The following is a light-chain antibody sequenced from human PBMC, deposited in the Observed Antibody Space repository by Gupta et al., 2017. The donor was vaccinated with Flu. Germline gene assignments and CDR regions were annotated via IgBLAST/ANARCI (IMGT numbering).Light chain of an antibody. Sequence: QAVLTQPPSVSGAPGQRVTISCSGSSSNIGSNYVYWFQQVPGTAPKVLIYRNGLRPSGVPDRFSDSKSGTAASLAINGLRSEDEADYYCAVWDDSLRGEVFGGGTKLIVL. CDR1: SSNIGSNY. V-gene: IGLV1-47*01. CDR3: AVWDDSLRGEV. J-gene: IGLJ2*01. CDR2: RNG.